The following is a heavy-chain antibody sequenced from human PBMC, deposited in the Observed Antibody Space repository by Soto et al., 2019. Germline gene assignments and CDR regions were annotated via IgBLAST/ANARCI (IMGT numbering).Heavy chain of an antibody. V-gene: IGHV4-34*01. D-gene: IGHD2-15*01. CDR1: GGSFSGYY. J-gene: IGHJ4*02. Sequence: PAETLSLTCAVYGGSFSGYYWTWIRQSPEEGLEWIGEINNSGNVNYNPSLKSRVTVLVDTSTHQSSLKLKSMTAADTAVYYCARVVPLRVVVQPDAPDNYYFDSWGLGTLVTVSS. CDR3: ARVVPLRVVVQPDAPDNYYFDS. CDR2: INNSGNV.